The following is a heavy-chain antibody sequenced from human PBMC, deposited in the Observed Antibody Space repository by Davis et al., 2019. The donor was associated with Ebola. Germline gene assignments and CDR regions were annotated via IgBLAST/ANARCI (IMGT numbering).Heavy chain of an antibody. CDR1: RSTFSSYA. CDR2: ISYDGSNK. Sequence: PGGSLRLSCAASRSTFSSYAMHWVRQAPGKGLEWVAVISYDGSNKYYADSVKGRFTISRDNSKNTLYLQMNSLRAEDTAVYYCARDVWIQRYFDLWGRGTLVTVSS. V-gene: IGHV3-30*04. D-gene: IGHD5-18*01. CDR3: ARDVWIQRYFDL. J-gene: IGHJ2*01.